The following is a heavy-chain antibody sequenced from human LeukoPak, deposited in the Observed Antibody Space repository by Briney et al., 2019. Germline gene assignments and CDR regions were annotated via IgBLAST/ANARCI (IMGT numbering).Heavy chain of an antibody. V-gene: IGHV3-9*01. CDR1: GFTFDDYA. Sequence: GGSLRLSCAASGFTFDDYAMHWVRQAPGKGLEWVSGISWNSGSIGYADSVKGRFTISRDNAKNSLYLQMNSLRAEDTALYYCATFTGPYDGDPFDYWGQGTLVTVSS. CDR2: ISWNSGSI. CDR3: ATFTGPYDGDPFDY. J-gene: IGHJ4*02. D-gene: IGHD4-17*01.